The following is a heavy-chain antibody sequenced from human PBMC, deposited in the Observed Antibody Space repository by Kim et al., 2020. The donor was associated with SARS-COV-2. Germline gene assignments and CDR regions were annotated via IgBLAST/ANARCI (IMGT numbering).Heavy chain of an antibody. CDR3: ANGYSGRERFQY. CDR1: GLTFSTYS. V-gene: IGHV3-23*01. J-gene: IGHJ1*01. D-gene: IGHD5-12*01. Sequence: GSLRLSCSASGLTFSTYSISWVRQAVGKVLELCASISGSCSRYYVDSVKGRFTISRDNSKNTVYLQLNSLRADDTAVYYCANGYSGRERFQYWGQGTVVAVSS. CDR2: ISGSCSR.